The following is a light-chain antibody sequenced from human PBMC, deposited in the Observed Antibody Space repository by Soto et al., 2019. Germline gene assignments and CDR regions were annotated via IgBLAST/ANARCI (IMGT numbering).Light chain of an antibody. CDR3: QQSYNTPIT. Sequence: DIQMTQSPSSLCASVGDRVTITCRASQGISTYLNWYQQKPGKAPKLLIYAASSLQSGVPSRFSGSGSGTEFTLTISSLQPDDFATYYCQQSYNTPITFGQGTRLEI. CDR2: AAS. V-gene: IGKV1-39*01. J-gene: IGKJ5*01. CDR1: QGISTY.